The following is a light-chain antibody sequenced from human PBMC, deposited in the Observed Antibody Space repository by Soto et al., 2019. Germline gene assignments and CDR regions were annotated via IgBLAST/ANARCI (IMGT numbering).Light chain of an antibody. CDR1: QSVATN. J-gene: IGKJ5*01. CDR3: QQDNKWRIT. CDR2: GAS. Sequence: MTRLPATVRVFQEERATLSSRASQSVATNLAWYQQRPGQAPRLLIYGASNRATGIPARFSGSGSGTEFTLTISSLQSEDFAVYYCQQDNKWRITYGQGTRLE. V-gene: IGKV3D-15*01.